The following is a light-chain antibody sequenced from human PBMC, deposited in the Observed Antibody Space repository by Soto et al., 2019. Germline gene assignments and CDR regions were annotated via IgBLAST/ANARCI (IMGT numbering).Light chain of an antibody. CDR1: QSISSY. CDR3: QQCYNTPRT. J-gene: IGKJ2*01. CDR2: AAS. V-gene: IGKV1-39*01. Sequence: DIQLTQSPSSPSASVGDRVTITCRASQSISSYLNWYQQKPGTAPNLLIYAASSLQSGVPSRFSGSGSGTDFTLTISSLQPEDFATYYCQQCYNTPRTFGQGTKLEIK.